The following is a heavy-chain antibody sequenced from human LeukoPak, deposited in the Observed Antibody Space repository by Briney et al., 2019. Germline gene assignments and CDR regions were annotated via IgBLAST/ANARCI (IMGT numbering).Heavy chain of an antibody. D-gene: IGHD3-22*01. V-gene: IGHV3-11*01. CDR2: ISTSAGTI. J-gene: IGHJ4*02. CDR3: ARDAIDSSGFDFDY. CDR1: GFTFSDYY. Sequence: GGSLRLSCAATGFTFSDYYMTWIRQAPGKGLEWISYISTSAGTIYYADSVKGRFTISRDNAKNSLYLQMNSLRAEDTAVYYCARDAIDSSGFDFDYWGQGTLVTVSS.